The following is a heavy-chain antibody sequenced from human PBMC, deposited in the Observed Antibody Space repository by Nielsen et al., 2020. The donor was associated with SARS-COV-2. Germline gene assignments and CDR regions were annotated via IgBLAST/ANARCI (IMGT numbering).Heavy chain of an antibody. Sequence: SETLSLTCTVSGGSISSYYWSWIRQPPGKGLEWIGYIYYSGSTNYNPSLKSRVTISVDTSKNQFSLKLSSVTAADTAVYYCARYAYCGGDCYGYFDLWGRGTLVTVSS. CDR1: GGSISSYY. J-gene: IGHJ2*01. D-gene: IGHD2-21*02. CDR2: IYYSGST. CDR3: ARYAYCGGDCYGYFDL. V-gene: IGHV4-59*01.